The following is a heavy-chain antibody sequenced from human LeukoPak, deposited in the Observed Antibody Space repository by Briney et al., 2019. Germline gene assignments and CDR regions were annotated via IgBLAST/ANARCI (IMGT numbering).Heavy chain of an antibody. Sequence: PGRSLRLSCAASGFTFVDHAMHWVRQAPGKGLEWVSAISGSGGSTYYADSVKGRFTISRDNSKNTLYLQMNSLRAEDTAVYYCAKDIGVVGALDYWGQGTLVTVSS. V-gene: IGHV3-23*01. CDR1: GFTFVDHA. CDR3: AKDIGVVGALDY. CDR2: ISGSGGST. J-gene: IGHJ4*02. D-gene: IGHD1-26*01.